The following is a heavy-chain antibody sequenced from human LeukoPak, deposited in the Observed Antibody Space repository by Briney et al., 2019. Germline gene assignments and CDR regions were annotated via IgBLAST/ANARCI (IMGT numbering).Heavy chain of an antibody. J-gene: IGHJ4*02. Sequence: SETLSLTCAVYGGSFNAYYYYWSWIRQPPGKGLEWIGEISHSGSTDYNPSLKSRVSISVDTSKNQFSLRLSSVTAADTAVYYCARTESYDILTGYWYFDYWGQGILVTVSS. CDR3: ARTESYDILTGYWYFDY. CDR2: ISHSGST. CDR1: GGSFNAYYYY. D-gene: IGHD3-9*01. V-gene: IGHV4-34*01.